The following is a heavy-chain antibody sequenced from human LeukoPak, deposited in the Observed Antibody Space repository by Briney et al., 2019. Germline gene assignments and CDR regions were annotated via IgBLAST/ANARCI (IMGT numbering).Heavy chain of an antibody. Sequence: GASVKVSCKASGYTFTSYYMHWVRQAPGQGLEWMGIINPSGGSTSYAQKFQGRVTMTRDTSTSTVYMELSSLRSEDTAVYYCARDRGGVTIRPDFDYWGQGTLVTVSS. J-gene: IGHJ4*02. V-gene: IGHV1-46*01. D-gene: IGHD3-10*01. CDR3: ARDRGGVTIRPDFDY. CDR2: INPSGGST. CDR1: GYTFTSYY.